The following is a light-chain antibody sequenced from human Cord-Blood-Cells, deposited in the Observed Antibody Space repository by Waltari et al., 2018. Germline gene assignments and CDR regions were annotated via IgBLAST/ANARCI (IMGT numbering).Light chain of an antibody. CDR2: LNSDGSH. J-gene: IGLJ2*01. CDR3: QTWGTGIQV. CDR1: SGHSGYA. Sequence: QLVLTQSPSASASLGASVKLTFTLSSGHSGYAIAWHQQQPEKGPRYLMKLNSDGSHSKGDGIPDRFSGSSSGAERYLTISSLQSEDEADYYCQTWGTGIQVFGGGTKLTVL. V-gene: IGLV4-69*01.